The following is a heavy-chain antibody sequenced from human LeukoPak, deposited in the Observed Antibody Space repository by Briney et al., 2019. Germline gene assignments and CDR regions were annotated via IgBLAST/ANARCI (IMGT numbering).Heavy chain of an antibody. CDR1: GFTFSSYA. V-gene: IGHV3-23*01. Sequence: GGSLGLSCAASGFTFSSYAMSWVRQAPGKGLEWVSAISGSGGSTYYADSVKGRFTISRDNSKNTLYLQMNSLRAEDTAVYYCAKEGSTPSWYDYYYYMDVWGKGTTVTVSS. CDR3: AKEGSTPSWYDYYYYMDV. CDR2: ISGSGGST. D-gene: IGHD2-2*01. J-gene: IGHJ6*03.